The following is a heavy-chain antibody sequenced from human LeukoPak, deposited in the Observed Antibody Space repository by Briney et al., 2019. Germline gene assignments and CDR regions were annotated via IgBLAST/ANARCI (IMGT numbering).Heavy chain of an antibody. CDR2: ISGSGGST. D-gene: IGHD2-15*01. CDR3: ARDLVVVAAPFDY. J-gene: IGHJ4*02. V-gene: IGHV3-23*01. CDR1: GFTFSSYA. Sequence: GGSLRLSCAASGFTFSSYAMSWVRQAPGKGLEWVSAISGSGGSTYYADSVKGRFTISRDNAKNSLYLQMNSLRAEDTAVYYCARDLVVVAAPFDYWGQGTLVTVSS.